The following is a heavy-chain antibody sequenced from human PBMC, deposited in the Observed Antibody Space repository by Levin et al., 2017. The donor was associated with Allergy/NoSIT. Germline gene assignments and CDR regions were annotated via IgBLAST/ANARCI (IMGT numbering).Heavy chain of an antibody. V-gene: IGHV4-59*08. Sequence: SETLSLTCTVSGASISSYHWSWIRQPPGKGLEWIGYIHSSGSTSYNPSLKSRVTISADTSNNQFSLELTSVTAADTAIYYCARQWCSTTDCYPFDYWGQGILVTVSS. CDR3: ARQWCSTTDCYPFDY. J-gene: IGHJ4*02. CDR1: GASISSYH. D-gene: IGHD2-21*02. CDR2: IHSSGST.